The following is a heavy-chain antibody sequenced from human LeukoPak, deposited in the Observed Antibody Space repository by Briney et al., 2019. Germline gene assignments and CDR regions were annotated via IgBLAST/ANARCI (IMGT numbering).Heavy chain of an antibody. CDR1: GGTFSSYA. CDR3: ARKYCSSTSCYLDY. CDR2: IIPIFGTA. D-gene: IGHD2-2*01. J-gene: IGHJ4*02. V-gene: IGHV1-69*13. Sequence: ASVKVSCKASGGTFSSYAISWVRQAPGQGLEWLGGIIPIFGTANYAQKFQGRVTITADESTSTAYMELSSLRSEDTAVYYCARKYCSSTSCYLDYWGQGTLVTVSS.